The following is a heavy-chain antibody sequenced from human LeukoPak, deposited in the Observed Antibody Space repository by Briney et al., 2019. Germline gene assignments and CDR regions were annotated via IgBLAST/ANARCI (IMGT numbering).Heavy chain of an antibody. D-gene: IGHD6-13*01. CDR1: GFTFSSYG. CDR3: AKVGEQQLADY. Sequence: GRSLRLSCAASGFTFSSYGVHWVRQAPGKGLEWVAVISYDGSSKYYADSVKGRFTISRDNSKNTLYLQMNSLRGEDTAVYYCAKVGEQQLADYWGQGTLVTVSS. CDR2: ISYDGSSK. J-gene: IGHJ4*02. V-gene: IGHV3-30*18.